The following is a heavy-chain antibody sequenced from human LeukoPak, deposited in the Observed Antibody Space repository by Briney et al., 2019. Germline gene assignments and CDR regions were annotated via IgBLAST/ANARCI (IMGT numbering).Heavy chain of an antibody. V-gene: IGHV4-34*01. CDR1: GGSFGGYY. CDR2: INHSGST. J-gene: IGHJ4*02. CDR3: ARGTSGIAAAGTNFDY. Sequence: PSETLSLTCAVYGGSFGGYYWSWIRQPPGKGLEWIGEINHSGSTNYNPSLKSRVTISVDTSKNQFSLKLSSVTAADTAVYYCARGTSGIAAAGTNFDYWGQGTLVTVSS. D-gene: IGHD6-13*01.